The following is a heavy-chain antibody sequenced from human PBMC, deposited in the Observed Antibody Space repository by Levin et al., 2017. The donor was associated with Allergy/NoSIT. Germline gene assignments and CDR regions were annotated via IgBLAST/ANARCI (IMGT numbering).Heavy chain of an antibody. J-gene: IGHJ4*02. V-gene: IGHV3-53*01. CDR3: ARSGYGSGIGYFDY. Sequence: GGSLRLSCAASGFTVSSNYMSWVRQAPGKGLEWVSVIYSGGSTYYADSVKGRFTISRDNSKNTLYLQMNSLRAEDTAVYYCARSGYGSGIGYFDYWGQGTLVTVSS. CDR1: GFTVSSNY. CDR2: IYSGGST. D-gene: IGHD3-10*01.